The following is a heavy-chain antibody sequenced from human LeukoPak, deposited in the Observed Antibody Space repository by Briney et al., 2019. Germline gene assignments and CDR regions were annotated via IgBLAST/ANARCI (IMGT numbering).Heavy chain of an antibody. CDR1: GFTLSKAW. CDR3: AREGYDDYAIDY. D-gene: IGHD4-17*01. J-gene: IGHJ4*02. CDR2: ISSSYSYI. Sequence: GGSLRLSRAASGFTLSKAWMSWVRQAPGKGLEWVSSISSSYSYIYHADSVKGRFTISRDNAKNSLYLQINSLRAEDAAVYDCAREGYDDYAIDYWGQGTLVTVSS. V-gene: IGHV3-21*01.